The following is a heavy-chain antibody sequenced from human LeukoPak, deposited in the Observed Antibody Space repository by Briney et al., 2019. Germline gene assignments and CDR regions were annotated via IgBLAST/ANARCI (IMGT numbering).Heavy chain of an antibody. J-gene: IGHJ4*02. CDR3: AKDFGWISAAGTFDY. V-gene: IGHV3-23*01. CDR2: ISGSGGST. D-gene: IGHD6-13*01. CDR1: GFTFSSYA. Sequence: GGSLRLSCAASGFTFSSYAMSWVRQAPGKGLEWVSAISGSGGSTYYADSVKGRFTISRDNSKNTLYLQMNSLRAEDTAVYYCAKDFGWISAAGTFDYWGQGTLVTVSS.